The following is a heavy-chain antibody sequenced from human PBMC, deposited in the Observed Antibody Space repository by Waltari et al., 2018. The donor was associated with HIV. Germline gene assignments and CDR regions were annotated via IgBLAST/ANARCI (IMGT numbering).Heavy chain of an antibody. CDR3: ARDSNGLDY. J-gene: IGHJ4*02. Sequence: HVQLLQSGPGLVTSSQTLSITCAISGASASSDIAAWNWIRLSPSGRLEWLGRTYHRSKWFQLYAPSVRGRIRVDVDTSVNHFSLHLDSVTPDDTAVYYCARDSNGLDYWGQGTVVTVSS. V-gene: IGHV6-1*02. CDR2: TYHRSKWFQ. CDR1: GASASSDIAA. D-gene: IGHD4-4*01.